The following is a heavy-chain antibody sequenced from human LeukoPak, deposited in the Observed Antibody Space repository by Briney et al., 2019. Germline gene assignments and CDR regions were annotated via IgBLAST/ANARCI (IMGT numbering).Heavy chain of an antibody. V-gene: IGHV3-11*04. CDR2: ISSSGSTI. CDR1: GFTFSDYY. J-gene: IGHJ5*02. Sequence: KSGGSLRLSCAASGFTFSDYYMSWIRQAPGKGLEWVSYISSSGSTIYYADFVKGRFTISRDNAKNSLYLQMNSLRAEDTAVYYCASTRNPQLYYDFWSGYYRAWGQGTLVTVSS. CDR3: ASTRNPQLYYDFWSGYYRA. D-gene: IGHD3-3*01.